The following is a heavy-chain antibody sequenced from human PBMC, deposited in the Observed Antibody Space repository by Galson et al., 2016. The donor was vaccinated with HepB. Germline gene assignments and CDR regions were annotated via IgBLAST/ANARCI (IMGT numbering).Heavy chain of an antibody. CDR2: IWYDGTNK. D-gene: IGHD1-26*01. CDR3: ARDMEPHRYWLDP. J-gene: IGHJ5*02. V-gene: IGHV3-33*01. CDR1: GFDLSSYG. Sequence: SLRLSCAASGFDLSSYGMHWVRQAPGRGLEWVGVIWYDGTNKYYADAVKGRFTISRDSSTDTLYLKMDSLRAEDTAVYFCARDMEPHRYWLDPWGRGTLVTVSS.